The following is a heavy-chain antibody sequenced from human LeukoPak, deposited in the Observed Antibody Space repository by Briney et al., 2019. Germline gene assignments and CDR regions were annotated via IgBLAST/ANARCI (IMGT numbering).Heavy chain of an antibody. CDR2: ISWNSGSI. CDR1: GFTFDDYA. Sequence: PGGSLRLSCAASGFTFDDYAMHWVRQAPGKGLEWVSGISWNSGSIGYADSVKGRFTISRDNAKNSLYLEMNSLRAEDTALYYCAKDMLKYYESSGYDWGDYYYYMDVWGKGTTVTVSS. V-gene: IGHV3-9*01. J-gene: IGHJ6*03. CDR3: AKDMLKYYESSGYDWGDYYYYMDV. D-gene: IGHD3-22*01.